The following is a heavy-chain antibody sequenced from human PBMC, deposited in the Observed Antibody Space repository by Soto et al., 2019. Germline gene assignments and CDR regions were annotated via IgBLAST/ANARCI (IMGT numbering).Heavy chain of an antibody. CDR1: GYNLREYG. V-gene: IGHV1-18*01. Sequence: QVQLVQSGVEVKKPGASVKVSCTAYGYNLREYGVSWLRQAPGLGFEWMAWISGDNVNRRSSQKFQDRLTMTTDTSTNTASLELRSLRSDDTALYYCGREGQQLAQEQFFQFNGVDVWGQGTSVTVSS. CDR3: GREGQQLAQEQFFQFNGVDV. J-gene: IGHJ6*02. CDR2: ISGDNVNR. D-gene: IGHD6-13*01.